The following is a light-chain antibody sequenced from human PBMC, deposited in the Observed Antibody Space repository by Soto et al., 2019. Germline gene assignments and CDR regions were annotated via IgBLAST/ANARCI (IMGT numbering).Light chain of an antibody. V-gene: IGKV1-5*03. J-gene: IGKJ1*01. CDR2: KSS. CDR1: QDVDTW. Sequence: ILMTQSPSSLSASVGDTVTITCRASQDVDTWLAWYQQKPGKAPKLLLWKSSTLIGGVPSRFSVVGSETQSGLISRRLQPEDVATYYFQQYTSYWTFGQVTMVEIK. CDR3: QQYTSYWT.